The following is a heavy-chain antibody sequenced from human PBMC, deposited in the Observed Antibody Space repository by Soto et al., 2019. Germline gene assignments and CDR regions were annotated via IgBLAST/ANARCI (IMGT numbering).Heavy chain of an antibody. Sequence: QVQLVQSGAEVKKPGASVKVSCKASGYTFTSYAMHWVRQAPGQRLEWMGWINAGNGNTKYSQKFQGRVTITRDTSASTAYMELSSLRSEDAAVYYCARGPGGPDGPGDYWGQGTLVTVSS. CDR3: ARGPGGPDGPGDY. CDR2: INAGNGNT. J-gene: IGHJ4*02. V-gene: IGHV1-3*01. CDR1: GYTFTSYA. D-gene: IGHD2-15*01.